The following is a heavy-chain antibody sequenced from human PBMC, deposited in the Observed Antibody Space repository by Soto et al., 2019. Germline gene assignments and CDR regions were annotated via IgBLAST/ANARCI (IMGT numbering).Heavy chain of an antibody. CDR3: ARVGGQLWFDY. CDR2: TYYSGST. CDR1: GGSISSYY. D-gene: IGHD5-18*01. V-gene: IGHV4-59*01. Sequence: ASETLSLTCTVSGGSISSYYWSWIRQPPGKGLEWIGYTYYSGSTNYNPSLKSRVTISVDTSENQFSLKLSSVTAADTAVYYCARVGGQLWFDYWGQGTLVTVSS. J-gene: IGHJ4*02.